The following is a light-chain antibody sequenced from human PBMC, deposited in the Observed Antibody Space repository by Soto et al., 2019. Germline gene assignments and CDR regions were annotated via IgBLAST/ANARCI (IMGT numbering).Light chain of an antibody. Sequence: DIQLTQSPSFLSGSVGDRVTISCRASQDMSTYVAWYQQKPGEAPKLLIYGASTLRSGVPSRFSGRGSGTDFTLTVESLQPEDFATYYCQQGYSNPWTFGQGTKVDI. J-gene: IGKJ1*01. CDR1: QDMSTY. V-gene: IGKV1-9*01. CDR2: GAS. CDR3: QQGYSNPWT.